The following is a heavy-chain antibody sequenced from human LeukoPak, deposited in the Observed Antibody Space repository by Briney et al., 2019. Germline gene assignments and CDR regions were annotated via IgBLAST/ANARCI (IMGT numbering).Heavy chain of an antibody. D-gene: IGHD7-27*01. J-gene: IGHJ4*02. CDR2: ISYDGSNK. V-gene: IGHV3-30*18. Sequence: GGSLRLSCAASGFTFSTYGMHWVRQAPGKGLEWVAVISYDGSNKYYADSVKGRFTISRDNSKNTLYLQMNSLRAEDTAVYYCAKDWGNWGYGYYFDRWGQGTLVTVSS. CDR3: AKDWGNWGYGYYFDR. CDR1: GFTFSTYG.